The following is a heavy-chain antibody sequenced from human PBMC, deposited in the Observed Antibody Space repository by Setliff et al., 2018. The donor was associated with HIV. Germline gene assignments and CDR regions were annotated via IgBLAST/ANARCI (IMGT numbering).Heavy chain of an antibody. CDR3: AREGSVVPAAQANYMDV. Sequence: PSETLSLTCAVYGGSFSGYYWSWIRQPPGKGLEWIGEINHSGSTNYNPSLKGRVTISVDTSKNQFSLKLSSVTAADTAVYYCAREGSVVPAAQANYMDVWGKGTTVTVSS. CDR1: GGSFSGYY. CDR2: INHSGST. V-gene: IGHV4-34*01. D-gene: IGHD2-2*01. J-gene: IGHJ6*03.